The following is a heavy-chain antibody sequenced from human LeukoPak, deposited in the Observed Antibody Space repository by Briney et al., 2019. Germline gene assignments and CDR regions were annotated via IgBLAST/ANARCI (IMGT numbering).Heavy chain of an antibody. J-gene: IGHJ6*02. CDR1: GYTFTSYD. D-gene: IGHD4-23*01. CDR2: MNPNSGNT. Sequence: GASVKVSCKASGYTFTSYDINWVRQATGQGLEWMGWMNPNSGNTGYAQKFQGRVTMTRNTSISTAYMELSRLRSDDTAVYYCARAYGGNNYYYYGMDVWGQGTTVTVSS. V-gene: IGHV1-8*01. CDR3: ARAYGGNNYYYYGMDV.